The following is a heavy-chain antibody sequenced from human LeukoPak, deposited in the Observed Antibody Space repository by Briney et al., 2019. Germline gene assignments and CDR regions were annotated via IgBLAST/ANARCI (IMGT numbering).Heavy chain of an antibody. CDR1: GFTFSDHF. CDR2: SRNKAKSYTT. CDR3: VRVGSVAGSDYLDY. D-gene: IGHD6-19*01. Sequence: GGSLRLSCVVSGFTFSDHFLDWVRQAPGKGLEWVGRSRNKAKSYTTEYTASVKGRFTISRDDSKNSLYLQMNSLKTEDTAVYYCVRVGSVAGSDYLDYWGQGTLVTVSS. J-gene: IGHJ4*02. V-gene: IGHV3-72*01.